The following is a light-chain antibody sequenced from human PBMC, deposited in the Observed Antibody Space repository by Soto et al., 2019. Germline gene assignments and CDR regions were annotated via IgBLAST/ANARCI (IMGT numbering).Light chain of an antibody. Sequence: QSVLTQPASVSGSPGQSITISCTGTSTGTSSDVGAYNSVSWYQQHPGKAPKLMIYGVSHRPSGVSNRFSGSKSGNTASLTISGLQAEDEADYYCSSYTSSSTWVFGGGTKLTVL. J-gene: IGLJ3*02. V-gene: IGLV2-14*01. CDR3: SSYTSSSTWV. CDR2: GVS. CDR1: SSDVGAYNS.